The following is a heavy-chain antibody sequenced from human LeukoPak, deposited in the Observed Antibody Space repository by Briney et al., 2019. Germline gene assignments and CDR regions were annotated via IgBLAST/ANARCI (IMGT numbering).Heavy chain of an antibody. CDR1: GGTFSSYA. Sequence: SVKVSCQASGGTFSSYAISWVRQPPGQGREWMGVIIPIFGTANYAQKFQGRVTITADESTSTAYMELSSLRSEDTAVYYCARADRYSYGLTPDAFDIWGQGTMVTVSS. CDR3: ARADRYSYGLTPDAFDI. D-gene: IGHD5-18*01. J-gene: IGHJ3*02. CDR2: IIPIFGTA. V-gene: IGHV1-69*01.